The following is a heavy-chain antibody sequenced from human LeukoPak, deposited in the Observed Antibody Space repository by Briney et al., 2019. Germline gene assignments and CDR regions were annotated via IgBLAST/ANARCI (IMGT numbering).Heavy chain of an antibody. V-gene: IGHV3-74*01. CDR2: INNDGSST. CDR3: ARDRYYYGMDV. J-gene: IGHJ6*02. Sequence: GRSLRLSCAASGFTFSSSCMHWVRHAPGEGLVWVSRINNDGSSTTYADSVKGRFTISRDNAKNTLYLQMNTLRAEDTAVYYCARDRYYYGMDVWGQGTTVTVSS. CDR1: GFTFSSSC.